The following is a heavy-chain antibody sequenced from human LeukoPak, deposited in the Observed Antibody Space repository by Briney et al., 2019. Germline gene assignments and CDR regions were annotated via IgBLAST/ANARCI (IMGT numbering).Heavy chain of an antibody. CDR3: AKDFQTWIQLWDDAFDT. J-gene: IGHJ3*02. CDR1: GFTFSSYG. Sequence: GGSLRLSCAASGFTFSSYGMHWVRQAPGKGLEWVAFIRYDGSNKYYADSVKGRFTISRDNSKNTLYLQMNSLRAEDTAVYYCAKDFQTWIQLWDDAFDTWGQGTMVTVSS. V-gene: IGHV3-30*02. CDR2: IRYDGSNK. D-gene: IGHD5-18*01.